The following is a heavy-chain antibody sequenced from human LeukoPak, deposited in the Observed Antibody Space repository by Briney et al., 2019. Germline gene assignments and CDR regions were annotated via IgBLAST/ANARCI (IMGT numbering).Heavy chain of an antibody. CDR1: GFTFSSYS. D-gene: IGHD2-15*01. CDR2: ISSSSSYI. CDR3: ARGSSSLYYSGGSCYPFDY. J-gene: IGHJ4*02. V-gene: IGHV3-21*01. Sequence: GGSLRLSCAASGFTFSSYSMNWVRQAPGKGLEWVSSISSSSSYIYYADSVKGRFTISRDNAKNSLYLQMNSLRAEDTAVYYCARGSSSLYYSGGSCYPFDYWGQGTLVTVSS.